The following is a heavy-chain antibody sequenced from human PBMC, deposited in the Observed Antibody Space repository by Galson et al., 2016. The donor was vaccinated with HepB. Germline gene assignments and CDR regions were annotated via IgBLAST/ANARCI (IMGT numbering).Heavy chain of an antibody. V-gene: IGHV1-2*02. CDR2: INPNSGGT. D-gene: IGHD3-3*01. CDR3: ARDKDFWSGSRSFDY. CDR1: GYTFTGHY. Sequence: SVKVSCKASGYTFTGHYIHWVRQAPGQGLEWMGWINPNSGGTKYAQKFQGRVTMTRDTSISTGYMELSRLRSDDTAVYYCARDKDFWSGSRSFDYWGQGTLVTVSS. J-gene: IGHJ4*02.